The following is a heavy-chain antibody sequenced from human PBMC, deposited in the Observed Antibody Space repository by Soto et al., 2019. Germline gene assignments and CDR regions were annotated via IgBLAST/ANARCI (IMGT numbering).Heavy chain of an antibody. Sequence: GASVKVSWKASGYTFTSYGISWVRQAPGQGLEWVGWISAYNGNTNYAQKPQGRVTMTTDTSTSTAYMELRSLRSDDTAVYYCARVLNYDFWSGYYTRWFDPWGQGTLVTVSS. CDR3: ARVLNYDFWSGYYTRWFDP. D-gene: IGHD3-3*01. V-gene: IGHV1-18*01. CDR2: ISAYNGNT. CDR1: GYTFTSYG. J-gene: IGHJ5*02.